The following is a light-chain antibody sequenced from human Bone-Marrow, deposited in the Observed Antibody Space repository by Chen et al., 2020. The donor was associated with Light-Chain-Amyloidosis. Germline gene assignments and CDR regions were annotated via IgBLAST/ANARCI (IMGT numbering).Light chain of an antibody. CDR3: QQYNDWPPRYT. CDR1: QSVNAN. J-gene: IGKJ2*01. CDR2: GAS. Sequence: EIVMTQSPATLSVSPGERASLSCRASQSVNANLAWYQQKAGQAPRLLIYGASTRAIGVPARFSGSGSGTEFTLTISSLQSEDFAVYYCQQYNDWPPRYTFGQGTELEIK. V-gene: IGKV3-15*01.